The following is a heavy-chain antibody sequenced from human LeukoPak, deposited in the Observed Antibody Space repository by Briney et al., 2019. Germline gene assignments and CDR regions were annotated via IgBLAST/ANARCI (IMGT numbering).Heavy chain of an antibody. J-gene: IGHJ4*02. D-gene: IGHD3-10*01. Sequence: PSETLSLTCTVSGGSISSSSYYWGWIRQPPGKGLEWIGSIYYSGSTYYNPSLKSRVTISVDTSKNQFSLKLSSVTAADTAVYYCARGDGTRSPDMVRGVGFDYWGQGTLVTVSS. CDR1: GGSISSSSYY. V-gene: IGHV4-39*07. CDR3: ARGDGTRSPDMVRGVGFDY. CDR2: IYYSGST.